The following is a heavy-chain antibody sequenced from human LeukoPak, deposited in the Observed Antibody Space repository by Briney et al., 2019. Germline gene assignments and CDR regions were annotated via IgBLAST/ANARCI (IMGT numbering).Heavy chain of an antibody. CDR2: ISAYNGNT. V-gene: IGHV1-18*01. CDR3: ARDPTYYDFWSGYDTPYYYYGMDV. Sequence: ASVKVSCKASGYTFTSYGISWVRQAPGQGLEWMGWISAYNGNTNYAQKLQGRVTMTTDTSTSTAYMELRSLRSDDTAVYYCARDPTYYDFWSGYDTPYYYYGMDVRGQGTTVTVSS. CDR1: GYTFTSYG. J-gene: IGHJ6*02. D-gene: IGHD3-3*01.